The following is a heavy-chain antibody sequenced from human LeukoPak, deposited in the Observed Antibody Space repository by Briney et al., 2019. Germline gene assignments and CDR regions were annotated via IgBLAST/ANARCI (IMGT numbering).Heavy chain of an antibody. D-gene: IGHD4-17*01. CDR2: IYHSGTT. CDR3: ARPPXNGDYGXAXXS. CDR1: GYSITSGYF. V-gene: IGHV4-38-2*01. Sequence: PSETLSLTCAVSGYSITSGYFWGWIRQPPGKGLEWIGSIYHSGTTYYNPSLKSRVTISVDTSKNHFSLRLNSVTAADTAVYYCARPPXNGDYGXAXXSXGXGXLVTVSS. J-gene: IGHJ5*01.